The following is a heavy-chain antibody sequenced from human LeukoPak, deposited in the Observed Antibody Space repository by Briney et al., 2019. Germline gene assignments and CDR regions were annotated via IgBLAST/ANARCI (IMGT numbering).Heavy chain of an antibody. J-gene: IGHJ4*02. CDR3: ARETRLRWTDY. V-gene: IGHV3-66*01. CDR1: GFTVSRNY. Sequence: GGSLRLSCAASGFTVSRNYMSWVRQAPGKGLEWVSVIYSGGGTYYADSVKGRFTISRDNSKNTPYLQMNRLRAEDTAVYYCARETRLRWTDYWGQGTLVTVSS. CDR2: IYSGGGT. D-gene: IGHD5-24*01.